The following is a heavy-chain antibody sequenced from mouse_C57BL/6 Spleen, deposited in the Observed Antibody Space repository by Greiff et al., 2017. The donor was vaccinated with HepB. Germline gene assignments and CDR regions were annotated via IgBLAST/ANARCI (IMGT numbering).Heavy chain of an antibody. CDR1: GYTFTSYW. D-gene: IGHD1-1*01. V-gene: IGHV1-64*01. CDR2: IHPNSGST. Sequence: QVQLKQPGAELVKPGASVKLSCKASGYTFTSYWMHWVKQRPGQGLEWIGMIHPNSGSTNYNEKFKSKATLTVDKSSSTAYMQLSSLTSEDSAVYYCARSPLYSYGSSRYYAMDYWGQGTSVTVSS. J-gene: IGHJ4*01. CDR3: ARSPLYSYGSSRYYAMDY.